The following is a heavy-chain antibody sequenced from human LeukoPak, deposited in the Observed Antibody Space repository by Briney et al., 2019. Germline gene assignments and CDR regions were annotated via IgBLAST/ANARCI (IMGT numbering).Heavy chain of an antibody. D-gene: IGHD6-13*01. CDR2: IWYDGTNK. Sequence: GRSLRLSCAASGFTFSSYGIHWVRQAPGKGLEWVAVIWYDGTNKYYADSVKGRFTISRDNPKNTLYLQMNSLRAEDTAVYYCAKDRGSSWYPDFDYWGQGTLVTVSS. CDR1: GFTFSSYG. CDR3: AKDRGSSWYPDFDY. J-gene: IGHJ4*02. V-gene: IGHV3-33*06.